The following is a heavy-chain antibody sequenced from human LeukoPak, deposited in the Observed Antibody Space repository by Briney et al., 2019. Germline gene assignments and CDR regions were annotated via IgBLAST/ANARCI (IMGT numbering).Heavy chain of an antibody. D-gene: IGHD6-6*01. Sequence: SETLSLTCTVSGGSISSSSYYWGWIRQPPGKGLEWIGSIYYSGSTYYNPSLKSRVTISVDTSKNQFSLKLSSVTAADTAVYYSTRQQTPHDGSNSYYYYYGMDVWGQGTTVTVSS. CDR1: GGSISSSSYY. J-gene: IGHJ6*02. V-gene: IGHV4-39*01. CDR3: TRQQTPHDGSNSYYYYYGMDV. CDR2: IYYSGST.